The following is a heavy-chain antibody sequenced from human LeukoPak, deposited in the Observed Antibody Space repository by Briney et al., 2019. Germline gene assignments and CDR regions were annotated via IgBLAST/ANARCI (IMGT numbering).Heavy chain of an antibody. J-gene: IGHJ4*02. CDR1: GFTFDDHA. D-gene: IGHD5-18*01. Sequence: GGSLRLSCAASGFTFDDHAMHWVRQAPGKGLQWVAGISWNGVTIRYADSVKGRFTVSRDNAKNSLYLQMNSLRTEDTALYYCAKDITAYSYGYRRVGGFDYWGLGTLVTVSS. CDR3: AKDITAYSYGYRRVGGFDY. CDR2: ISWNGVTI. V-gene: IGHV3-9*01.